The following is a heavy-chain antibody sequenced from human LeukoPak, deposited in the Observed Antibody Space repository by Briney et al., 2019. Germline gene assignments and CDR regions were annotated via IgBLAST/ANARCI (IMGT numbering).Heavy chain of an antibody. CDR2: MNPNSGNT. CDR1: GYTLTNYD. J-gene: IGHJ4*02. D-gene: IGHD3-10*01. Sequence: ASVKVSCKASGYTLTNYDINWVRQATGQGLEWMGWMNPNSGNTGYAQKFQGRVTMTRNTSISTAYMELSSLRSEDTAVYYCARYGSGSYYNVEPHFDYWGQGTLVTVSS. CDR3: ARYGSGSYYNVEPHFDY. V-gene: IGHV1-8*01.